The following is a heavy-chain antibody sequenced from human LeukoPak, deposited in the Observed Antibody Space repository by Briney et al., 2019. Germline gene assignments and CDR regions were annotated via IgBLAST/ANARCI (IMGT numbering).Heavy chain of an antibody. D-gene: IGHD3-3*01. CDR3: AKVPVFSLTISEVVTDDAFDI. Sequence: GGSLRLSCAASGFIFSSYAMSWVRQAPGKGLESVSAISGSGGSTYYADSVKGRFTISRDNSKNTLYLQMNSLRAEDTAVYYCAKVPVFSLTISEVVTDDAFDIWGQGTIVTVSS. CDR1: GFIFSSYA. V-gene: IGHV3-23*01. CDR2: ISGSGGST. J-gene: IGHJ3*02.